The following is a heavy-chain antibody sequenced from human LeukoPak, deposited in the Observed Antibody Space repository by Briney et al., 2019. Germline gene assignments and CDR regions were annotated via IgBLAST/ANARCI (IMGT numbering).Heavy chain of an antibody. J-gene: IGHJ6*02. CDR2: IYYSGST. V-gene: IGHV4-59*08. D-gene: IGHD1-26*01. CDR1: GGSISSDY. CDR3: ARRSLVRTVGYYYGMDV. Sequence: SETLSLTCIVSGGSISSDYWSWIRQPPGKGLEWIGYIYYSGSTNYNPSLKSRATISVDTSKKQFSLKLSSVTAADTAVYFCARRSLVRTVGYYYGMDVWGQGTTVTVSS.